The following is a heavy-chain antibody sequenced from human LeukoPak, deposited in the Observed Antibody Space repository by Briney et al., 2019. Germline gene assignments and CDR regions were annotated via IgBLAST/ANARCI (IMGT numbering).Heavy chain of an antibody. CDR3: ARHARYYYDSSGYRDAFDI. V-gene: IGHV5-51*01. J-gene: IGHJ3*02. D-gene: IGHD3-22*01. CDR2: IYPGDSDT. Sequence: GESLKISCKGSGYSFTSYWIGWVRQMPGKGLEWMGIIYPGDSDTRYSPSFQGQVTISADKSISTAYLQWSSLKASDTAMYYCARHARYYYDSSGYRDAFDIWGQGTMVTVSS. CDR1: GYSFTSYW.